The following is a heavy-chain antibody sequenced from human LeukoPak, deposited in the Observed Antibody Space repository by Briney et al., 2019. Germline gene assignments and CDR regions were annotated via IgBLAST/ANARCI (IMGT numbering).Heavy chain of an antibody. CDR2: IIGSGGTT. J-gene: IGHJ4*02. V-gene: IGHV3-23*01. D-gene: IGHD3-10*01. CDR1: GFSFSNYG. Sequence: GGSLRLSCAASGFSFSNYGMNWVRQALGKGLEWVSGIIGSGGTTYYAESVKGRFTISRDNSKNTLDLQMNSLRAEDTAVYYCAKDELLLSFEDWGQGTLVTVSS. CDR3: AKDELLLSFED.